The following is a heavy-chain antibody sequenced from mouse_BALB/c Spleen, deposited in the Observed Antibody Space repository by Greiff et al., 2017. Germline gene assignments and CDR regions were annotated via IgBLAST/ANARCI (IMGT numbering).Heavy chain of an antibody. CDR3: AGRVERAWFAY. CDR1: GFAFSSYD. D-gene: IGHD3-1*01. J-gene: IGHJ3*01. Sequence: EVQGVESGGGLVKPGGSLKLSCAASGFAFSSYDMSWVRQTPEKRLEWVAYISSGGGSSYYPDTVKGRFTISRDNAKNTLCLQLSSLKSEDTAMYCCAGRVERAWFAYSGQGTLVTVSA. CDR2: ISSGGGSS. V-gene: IGHV5-12-1*01.